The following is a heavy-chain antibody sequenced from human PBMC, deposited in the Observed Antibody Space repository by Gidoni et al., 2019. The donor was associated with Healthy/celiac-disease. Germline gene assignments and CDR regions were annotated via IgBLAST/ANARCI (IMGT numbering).Heavy chain of an antibody. CDR1: GGSFSGYY. V-gene: IGHV4-34*01. CDR3: ARESPTISSGYVPDHGMDV. D-gene: IGHD3-22*01. CDR2: INHSGST. Sequence: QVQLQQWGAGLLKPSETLSLTCAVYGGSFSGYYWSWIRQPPGKGLEWIGEINHSGSTNYNPSLKSRVTISVDTSKNQFSLKLSSVTAADTAVYYCARESPTISSGYVPDHGMDVWGQGTTVTVSS. J-gene: IGHJ6*02.